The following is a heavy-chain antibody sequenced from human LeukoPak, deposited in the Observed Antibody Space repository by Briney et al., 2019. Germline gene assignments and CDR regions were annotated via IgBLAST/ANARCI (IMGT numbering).Heavy chain of an antibody. CDR2: ISSSGSTI. Sequence: GGSLRLSCAASGFTFSSYEMNWVRQAPGKGLEWVSYISSSGSTIYYADSVKGRFTISRDKSKNTLYLQMNSLRAEDTAVYYCAKRGAEVGVTVASGDYWGQGTLVTVSS. V-gene: IGHV3-48*03. D-gene: IGHD3-16*02. J-gene: IGHJ4*02. CDR1: GFTFSSYE. CDR3: AKRGAEVGVTVASGDY.